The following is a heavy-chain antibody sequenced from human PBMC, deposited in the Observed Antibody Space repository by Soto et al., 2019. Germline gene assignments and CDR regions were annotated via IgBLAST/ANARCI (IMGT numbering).Heavy chain of an antibody. Sequence: PSETLSLTCTVSGGSISSYGWSWIRQPPGKGLEWIGFIFYSGSTSYNPSLKSRVTISIDTSEYQFSLKLNSVTAADTAVYYCASMIGDPVLSFDSWGQGTLVTVSS. D-gene: IGHD3-10*02. CDR1: GGSISSYG. CDR2: IFYSGST. V-gene: IGHV4-59*01. CDR3: ASMIGDPVLSFDS. J-gene: IGHJ5*01.